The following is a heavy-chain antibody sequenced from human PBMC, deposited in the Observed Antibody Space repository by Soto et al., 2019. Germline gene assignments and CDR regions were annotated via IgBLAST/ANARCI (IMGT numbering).Heavy chain of an antibody. Sequence: QVQLVQSGAEVREPGASVKVSCKASGYSFTNNDVSWVRQATGQGLEWMGWMNPGSGDTRYAQKFQGRVTMTRDMSKATASMRLSRMRSDDTAIYYCARMAMFGALNGFDPWAQGPLVTVSS. CDR1: GYSFTNND. V-gene: IGHV1-8*01. J-gene: IGHJ5*02. CDR3: ARMAMFGALNGFDP. CDR2: MNPGSGDT. D-gene: IGHD3-10*02.